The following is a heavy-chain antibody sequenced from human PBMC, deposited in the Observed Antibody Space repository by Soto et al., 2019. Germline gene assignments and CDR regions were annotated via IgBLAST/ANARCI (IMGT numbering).Heavy chain of an antibody. Sequence: QVQLVQSGGEVKKPGASVKDSCKASGYTFTNYDINWMRQATGQWLEWMGWMNPDSGDTRYAQEFQGRVTMTRDTSISTAYMELSSLRSEDTAVYYCARGRRDYYDSGDWVPLAYWGQGTLVIVSS. D-gene: IGHD3-22*01. CDR2: MNPDSGDT. CDR3: ARGRRDYYDSGDWVPLAY. V-gene: IGHV1-8*01. J-gene: IGHJ4*02. CDR1: GYTFTNYD.